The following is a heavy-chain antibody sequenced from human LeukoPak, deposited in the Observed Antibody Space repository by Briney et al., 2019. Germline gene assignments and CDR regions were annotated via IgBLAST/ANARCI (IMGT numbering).Heavy chain of an antibody. D-gene: IGHD2-21*02. J-gene: IGHJ4*02. Sequence: GGSLRLSCAASGFTFSSYAMSWVRQAPGEGLEWVSAISGSGGSTYYADSVKGRFTISRDNSKNTLYLQMNSLRAEDTAVYYCAKPAYCGGDCYSYFDYWGQGTLVTVSS. V-gene: IGHV3-23*01. CDR1: GFTFSSYA. CDR3: AKPAYCGGDCYSYFDY. CDR2: ISGSGGST.